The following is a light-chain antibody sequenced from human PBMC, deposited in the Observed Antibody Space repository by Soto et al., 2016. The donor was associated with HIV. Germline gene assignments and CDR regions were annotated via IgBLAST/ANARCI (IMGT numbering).Light chain of an antibody. V-gene: IGKV1-5*03. CDR3: QQYNTVPWT. Sequence: DIQMTQSPSTLSASVGDRVTITCRASQSISNWLAWYQQKPGKAPKLLIYKASSLESGVPSRFSGSGSGTEFTLTIRSLQPDDVGTYYCQQYNTVPWTFGQGTKLEMK. J-gene: IGKJ1*01. CDR1: QSISNW. CDR2: KAS.